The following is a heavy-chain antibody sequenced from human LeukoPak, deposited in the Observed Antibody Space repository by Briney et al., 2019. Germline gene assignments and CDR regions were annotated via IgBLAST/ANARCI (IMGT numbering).Heavy chain of an antibody. Sequence: ASVKVSCKASGYTFTSYDINWVRQATGQGLEWMGWMNPNSGNTGYAQKFQGRVTITRNTSISTAYMELSSLRSEDTAVYYCARVTAAAGTFSYYYYYMDVWGKGTTVTVSS. J-gene: IGHJ6*03. V-gene: IGHV1-8*01. CDR2: MNPNSGNT. D-gene: IGHD6-13*01. CDR3: ARVTAAAGTFSYYYYYMDV. CDR1: GYTFTSYD.